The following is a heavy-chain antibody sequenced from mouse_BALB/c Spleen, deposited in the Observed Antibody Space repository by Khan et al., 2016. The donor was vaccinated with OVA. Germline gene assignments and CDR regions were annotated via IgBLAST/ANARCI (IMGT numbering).Heavy chain of an antibody. Sequence: EVELVESGGGLVKPGGSLKLSCAASGFTLSSYAMSWVRQTPEKRLEWVATISSGVNYTYYPDSVKGRFTISRDNAKNTLYLLMSGLRSEDTAMYYCARVCFGSFDYWGQGTTLTVSS. CDR2: ISSGVNYT. J-gene: IGHJ2*01. D-gene: IGHD6-1*01. CDR3: ARVCFGSFDY. V-gene: IGHV5-9-3*01. CDR1: GFTLSSYA.